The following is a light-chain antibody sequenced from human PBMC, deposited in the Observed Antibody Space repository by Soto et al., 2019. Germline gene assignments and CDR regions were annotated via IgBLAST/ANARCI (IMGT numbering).Light chain of an antibody. Sequence: DIQMTQFPSSLSSSIGDRVTMTCVASRLIIRYLNWYQQKPGKAPKLLIYGTSSLQSGVPSRFSGSGSGTAFTLTISSLQPEHFATYYRQQSYNAPLFGGGTNV. J-gene: IGKJ4*01. V-gene: IGKV1-39*01. CDR2: GTS. CDR3: QQSYNAPL. CDR1: RLIIRY.